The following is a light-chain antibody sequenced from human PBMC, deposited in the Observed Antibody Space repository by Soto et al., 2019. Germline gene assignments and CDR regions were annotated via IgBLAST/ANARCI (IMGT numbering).Light chain of an antibody. CDR2: KAS. CDR1: QTISSW. Sequence: DIQMTQSPSTLSASVGDRVTITWRASQTISSWLAWYQQKPGKAPKLLIFKASSLQTGVPSKFSGSGSGTEFTLTTSSLQPDDFATYYCQQYDSYPWTFGQGTKVDIK. CDR3: QQYDSYPWT. J-gene: IGKJ1*01. V-gene: IGKV1-5*03.